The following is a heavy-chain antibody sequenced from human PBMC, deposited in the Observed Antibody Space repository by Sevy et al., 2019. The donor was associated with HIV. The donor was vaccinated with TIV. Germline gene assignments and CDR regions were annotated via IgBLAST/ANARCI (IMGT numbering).Heavy chain of an antibody. CDR2: ISSSSSYI. CDR3: ARRLVSDYYYMDV. J-gene: IGHJ6*03. Sequence: LSLTCAASGFTFSSYSMNWVRQAPGKGLEWVSSISSSSSYIYYADSVKGRFTISRDNAKNSLYLQMNSLRAEDTAVYYCARRLVSDYYYMDVWGKGTTVTVSS. D-gene: IGHD6-6*01. V-gene: IGHV3-21*01. CDR1: GFTFSSYS.